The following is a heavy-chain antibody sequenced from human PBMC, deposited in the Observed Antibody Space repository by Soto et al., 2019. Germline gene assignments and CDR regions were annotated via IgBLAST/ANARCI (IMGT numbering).Heavy chain of an antibody. CDR2: IVPIYRTA. V-gene: IGHV1-69*01. Sequence: QVQLVQSGAEVKKPGSSVKVSCKASGGTFSSYRINWVRQAPGQGLEWVGGIVPIYRTADYAQKFQGRVTITADESARTSYMEQRSLKSQATAVYYCVRDSGAKLSSSWGQGTLVTVSS. CDR1: GGTFSSYR. D-gene: IGHD6-13*01. J-gene: IGHJ4*02. CDR3: VRDSGAKLSSS.